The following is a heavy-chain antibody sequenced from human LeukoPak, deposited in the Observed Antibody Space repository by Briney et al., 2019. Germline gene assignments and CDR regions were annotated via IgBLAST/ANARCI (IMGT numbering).Heavy chain of an antibody. J-gene: IGHJ5*02. CDR3: AKADYGDYTWSWFDP. CDR2: IRGSGGST. CDR1: GFTFSSYA. V-gene: IGHV3-23*01. Sequence: GGSLRLSCAASGFTFSSYAMSWVRQVPGKGLEWVSSIRGSGGSTYYADSVKGRFTISRDNSKNTLYLQMNSLRAEDTAVYYCAKADYGDYTWSWFDPWGQGTLVTVSS. D-gene: IGHD4-17*01.